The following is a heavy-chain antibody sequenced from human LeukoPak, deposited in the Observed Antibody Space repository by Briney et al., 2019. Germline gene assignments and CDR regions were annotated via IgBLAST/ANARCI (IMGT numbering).Heavy chain of an antibody. Sequence: GRSLRLSCAPSGFTFTNYAMHWVRQPAGKGLEWVAIISYDGSNEYYADSVKGRFTISRDNSKNTLYLQMNSLRAEDTAVYYCAREQRLIVVVPAAMLGYWGQGTLVTVSS. CDR2: ISYDGSNE. CDR1: GFTFTNYA. J-gene: IGHJ4*02. CDR3: AREQRLIVVVPAAMLGY. D-gene: IGHD2-2*01. V-gene: IGHV3-30-3*01.